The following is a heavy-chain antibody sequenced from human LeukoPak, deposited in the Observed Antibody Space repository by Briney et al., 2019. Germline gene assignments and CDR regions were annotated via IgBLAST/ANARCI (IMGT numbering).Heavy chain of an antibody. CDR2: ISSSSRDI. CDR1: GFTFTSYA. J-gene: IGHJ4*02. Sequence: GSLRLSCAASGFTFTSYAMNWVRQAPGKGLEWVSSISSSSRDINYADSVKGRFTISRDNAWNSLYLQMNSLRAEDTAVYYCARDSDSSGHYYMDYFDYWGQGALVTVSS. D-gene: IGHD3-22*01. CDR3: ARDSDSSGHYYMDYFDY. V-gene: IGHV3-21*01.